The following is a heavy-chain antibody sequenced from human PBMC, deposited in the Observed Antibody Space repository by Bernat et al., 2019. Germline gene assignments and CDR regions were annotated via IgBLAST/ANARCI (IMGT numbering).Heavy chain of an antibody. V-gene: IGHV2-70*15. Sequence: QVTLRESGPALVKPTQTLTLTCTFSGFSLTTSGMCVSWIRQPPGKALECLARIDWDDDKYYSTSLRTRLTISKDTSKNQVVLTMTNMDPVVTGTYYCARTRVGSTANYFDYWGQGILVTVSS. D-gene: IGHD1-26*01. J-gene: IGHJ4*02. CDR1: GFSLTTSGMC. CDR2: IDWDDDK. CDR3: ARTRVGSTANYFDY.